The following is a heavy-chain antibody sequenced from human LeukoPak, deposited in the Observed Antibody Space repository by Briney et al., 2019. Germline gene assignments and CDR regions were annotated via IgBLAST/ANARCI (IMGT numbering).Heavy chain of an antibody. V-gene: IGHV3-23*01. Sequence: GGSLRLSCAASGFTFIKYSMTWVRQAPGKGLEWVSAITGSGAFTDYADSVKGRFTISRDNSKNTLYLQMNSLRAEDTAVYYCVKDVHYGLDAFDIWGQGTMVTVSS. D-gene: IGHD3-10*01. CDR3: VKDVHYGLDAFDI. J-gene: IGHJ3*02. CDR1: GFTFIKYS. CDR2: ITGSGAFT.